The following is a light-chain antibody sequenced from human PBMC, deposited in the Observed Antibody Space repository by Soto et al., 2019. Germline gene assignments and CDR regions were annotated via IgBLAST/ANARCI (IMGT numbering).Light chain of an antibody. CDR3: QQYNTWPWT. J-gene: IGKJ1*01. CDR2: GAS. V-gene: IGKV3-15*01. Sequence: ETVMTQSPATLSVSPGERATLSCRASQSLNSNLAWYQQKPGQAPRLLIDGASDRATGIPDRFSGSGYGTEFTLSISSLQSEDFAVYYCQQYNTWPWTFGQGTKGNQT. CDR1: QSLNSN.